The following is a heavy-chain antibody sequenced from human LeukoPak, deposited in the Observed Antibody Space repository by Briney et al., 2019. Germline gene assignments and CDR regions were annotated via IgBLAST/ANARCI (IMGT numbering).Heavy chain of an antibody. D-gene: IGHD6-19*01. J-gene: IGHJ5*02. CDR3: ARYRYSSGWINWFDP. CDR1: GGSFSGYY. V-gene: IGHV4-34*01. CDR2: INHSGST. Sequence: SETLSLTCAVYGGSFSGYYWSWIRQPPGKGLEWIGEINHSGSTNYNPSLKSRVTISVDTSKNQFSLKLSSVTAADTAVYYCARYRYSSGWINWFDPWGQGTLVTVSS.